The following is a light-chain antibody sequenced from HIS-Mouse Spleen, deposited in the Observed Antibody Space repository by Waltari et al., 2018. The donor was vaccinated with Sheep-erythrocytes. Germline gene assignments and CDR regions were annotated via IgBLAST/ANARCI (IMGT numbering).Light chain of an antibody. CDR3: CSYAGSYNHV. CDR1: SSDVGGYNY. CDR2: DFI. Sequence: QSALTQPRSVSGSPGQSVTISCTGTSSDVGGYNYVSWYQQHPGQAPKLMIYDFIKRPSGGPDRLSGSKSGNTASLTISGLQAEDEADYYCCSYAGSYNHVFATGTKVTVL. J-gene: IGLJ1*01. V-gene: IGLV2-11*01.